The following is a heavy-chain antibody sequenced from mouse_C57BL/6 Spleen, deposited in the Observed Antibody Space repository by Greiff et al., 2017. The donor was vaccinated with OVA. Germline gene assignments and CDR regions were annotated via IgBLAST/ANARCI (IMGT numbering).Heavy chain of an antibody. CDR3: AREGGVTAPFDY. J-gene: IGHJ2*01. CDR1: GYAFSSSW. V-gene: IGHV1-82*01. D-gene: IGHD3-2*01. CDR2: IYPGDGDT. Sequence: QVQLQQSGPELVKPGASVKISCKASGYAFSSSWMNWVKQRPGKGLEWIGRIYPGDGDTNYNGKFKGKATLTADKSSSTAYMQLSSLTSEDSAVYFCAREGGVTAPFDYWGQGTTLTVSS.